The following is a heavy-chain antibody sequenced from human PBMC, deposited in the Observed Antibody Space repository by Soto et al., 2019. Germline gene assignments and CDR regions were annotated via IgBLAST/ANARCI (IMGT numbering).Heavy chain of an antibody. CDR3: ARAAYDFWSGYPKDFDY. Sequence: SETLSLTCTVSGGSISSSSYYWGWIRQPPGKGLEWIGSIYYSGSTYYNPSLKSRVTISVDTSKNQFSLKLSSVTAADTAVYYFARAAYDFWSGYPKDFDYWGQGTLVTVSS. J-gene: IGHJ4*02. CDR2: IYYSGST. D-gene: IGHD3-3*01. CDR1: GGSISSSSYY. V-gene: IGHV4-39*01.